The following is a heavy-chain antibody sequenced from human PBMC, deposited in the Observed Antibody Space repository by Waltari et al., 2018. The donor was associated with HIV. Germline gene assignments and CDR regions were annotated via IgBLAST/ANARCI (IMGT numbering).Heavy chain of an antibody. V-gene: IGHV4-30-4*01. CDR1: GGSLTSGNLY. D-gene: IGHD3-16*02. CDR3: AGDRGGLGELSS. CDR2: IHYGGNT. J-gene: IGHJ5*02. Sequence: QVQLQESGPGLVKPSQTLSLTCSVSGGSLTSGNLYWRLLRQSPGKGLEWIGYIHYGGNTYYNPALKSRLVISVDRSKDQFSLKLSSVTATDTAMYYCAGDRGGLGELSSWGQGTLVTVSS.